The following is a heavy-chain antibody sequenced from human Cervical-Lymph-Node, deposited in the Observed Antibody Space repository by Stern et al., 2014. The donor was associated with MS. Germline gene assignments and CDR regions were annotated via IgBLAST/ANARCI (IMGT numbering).Heavy chain of an antibody. Sequence: VQLVESGPGLLKPSQTLSLTCTVSGDSILNGGFYWNWIRQHPGMRLEWIGYISTSGRSSYTPSLKSRIAISLATSKSQFSLSLRSVSVADTAVYSCARGEGTTYEYYYGLDVWGQGTTVTVSS. CDR2: ISTSGRS. CDR1: GDSILNGGFY. J-gene: IGHJ6*02. V-gene: IGHV4-31*03. D-gene: IGHD1-26*01. CDR3: ARGEGTTYEYYYGLDV.